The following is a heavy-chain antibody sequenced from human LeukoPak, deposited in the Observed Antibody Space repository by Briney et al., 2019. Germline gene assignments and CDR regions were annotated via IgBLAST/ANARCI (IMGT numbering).Heavy chain of an antibody. J-gene: IGHJ3*02. CDR2: IYYSGTT. CDR1: GGSISPYY. CDR3: ATHYDVLTGYAAAAFDI. V-gene: IGHV4-59*08. Sequence: PSETLSLTCTVSGGSISPYYWSWIRQPPGKGLEWIGYIYYSGTTHYNPSLESRVTMSVDTSKNQFSLKLSSVTAADTAVYYCATHYDVLTGYAAAAFDIWGQGTIVTVSS. D-gene: IGHD3-9*01.